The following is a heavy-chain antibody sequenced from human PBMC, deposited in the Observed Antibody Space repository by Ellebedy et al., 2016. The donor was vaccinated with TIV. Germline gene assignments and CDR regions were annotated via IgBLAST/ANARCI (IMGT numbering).Heavy chain of an antibody. CDR3: ARDLSVGWEVRDTNGYDI. CDR2: IIPNFGAA. CDR1: GGTFNNYG. D-gene: IGHD3-10*01. V-gene: IGHV1-69*13. Sequence: AASVKVSCKASGGTFNNYGITWVRQAPGQGLEWLGGIIPNFGAANYAQKFQGRVTITADESTSTAYMELNSLRSEEPAVYYCARDLSVGWEVRDTNGYDIWGQGTMVTVSS. J-gene: IGHJ3*02.